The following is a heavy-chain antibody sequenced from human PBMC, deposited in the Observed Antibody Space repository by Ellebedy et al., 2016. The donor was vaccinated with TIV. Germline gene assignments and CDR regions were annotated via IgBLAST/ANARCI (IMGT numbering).Heavy chain of an antibody. J-gene: IGHJ4*02. Sequence: GESLKISXSASEFTFSIYTMNWVRRAPGKGLEYVSGISANGANTNYADSVKGRFTISRDNSKNTLYLQMNSLRPEDTAMYYCVKERGCSYAFDFWGLGIPVTVSS. CDR1: EFTFSIYT. V-gene: IGHV3-64D*06. D-gene: IGHD5-18*01. CDR2: ISANGANT. CDR3: VKERGCSYAFDF.